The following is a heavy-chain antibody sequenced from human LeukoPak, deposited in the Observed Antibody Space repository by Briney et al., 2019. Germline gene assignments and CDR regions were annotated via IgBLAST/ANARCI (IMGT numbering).Heavy chain of an antibody. D-gene: IGHD3-10*01. J-gene: IGHJ6*02. V-gene: IGHV4-4*07. CDR1: GGSISSYY. CDR3: AGDITSVAGHYYYGMDV. Sequence: ETLSLTCTVSGGSISSYYWSWIRQPAGKGLEWIGRIYTSGSTNYNPSLKSRVTMSVDTSKNQFSLKLSSVTAADTAVYYRAGDITSVAGHYYYGMDVWGQGSTVTVSS. CDR2: IYTSGST.